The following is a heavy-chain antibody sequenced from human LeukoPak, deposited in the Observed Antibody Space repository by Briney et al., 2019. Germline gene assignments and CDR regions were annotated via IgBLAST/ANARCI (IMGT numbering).Heavy chain of an antibody. CDR1: GFTFSSYS. CDR3: ARNPYCSSTSCFYFDY. V-gene: IGHV3-21*01. D-gene: IGHD2-2*01. Sequence: PGGSLRLSCAASGFTFSSYSMNWVRQAPGKGLEWVSSISSSSSYIYYADSVKGRFTISRDNAKNSLYLQMNSLRAEDTAVYYCARNPYCSSTSCFYFDYWGQGTLVTVSS. CDR2: ISSSSSYI. J-gene: IGHJ4*02.